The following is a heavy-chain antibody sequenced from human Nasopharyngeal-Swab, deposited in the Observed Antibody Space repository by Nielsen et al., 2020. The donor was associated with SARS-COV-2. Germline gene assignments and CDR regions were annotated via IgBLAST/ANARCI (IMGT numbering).Heavy chain of an antibody. V-gene: IGHV4-31*02. CDR2: IYYSGST. J-gene: IGHJ3*02. D-gene: IGHD3-22*01. Sequence: RQAPGKGLEWIGYIYYSGSTYYNPSLKSRVTISVDTSKNQFSLKLSSVTAADTAVYYCARASIIMIVVVDVFDIWGQGTMVTVSS. CDR3: ARASIIMIVVVDVFDI.